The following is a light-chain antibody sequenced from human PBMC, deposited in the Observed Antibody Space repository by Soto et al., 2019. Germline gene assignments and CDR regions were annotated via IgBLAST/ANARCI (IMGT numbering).Light chain of an antibody. CDR3: QQRSNWPPT. Sequence: EIVLTQNPANLSLSPGERATLSRRASQSVSSYLAWYQQKPGQAPRLLIYDASNRATGIPARFSGSGSGTDFTLTISSLEPEDFAVYYCQQRSNWPPTFGQGTKVDIK. J-gene: IGKJ1*01. V-gene: IGKV3-11*01. CDR1: QSVSSY. CDR2: DAS.